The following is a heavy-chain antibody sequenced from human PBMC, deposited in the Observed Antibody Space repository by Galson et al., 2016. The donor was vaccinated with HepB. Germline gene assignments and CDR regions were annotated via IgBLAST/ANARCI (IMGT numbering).Heavy chain of an antibody. Sequence: SLRLSCAASGFTFSNYWMHWVRQTPGKGLVWVSHINTDGSTTNYADSVKGRFTISRDNAKNTLYLQMNSLRAEDTAVYYCATIDTRFKWSSGWYAWFDPWGQGTLVTVSS. CDR2: INTDGSTT. J-gene: IGHJ5*02. D-gene: IGHD6-19*01. CDR1: GFTFSNYW. V-gene: IGHV3-74*01. CDR3: ATIDTRFKWSSGWYAWFDP.